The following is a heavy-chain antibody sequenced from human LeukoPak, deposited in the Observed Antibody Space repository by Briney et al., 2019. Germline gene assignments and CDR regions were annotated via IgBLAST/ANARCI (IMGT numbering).Heavy chain of an antibody. CDR3: ARGRRTSWFDP. D-gene: IGHD1-1*01. CDR2: INHSGST. J-gene: IGHJ5*02. CDR1: GGSFSGYY. Sequence: SETLSLTCAVYGGSFSGYYWSWIRQPPGKGLEWIGEINHSGSTNYNPSLKSRVTISVDTSKNQFSLKLSSVTAADTAVYYCARGRRTSWFDPWGQGTLVTVSS. V-gene: IGHV4-34*01.